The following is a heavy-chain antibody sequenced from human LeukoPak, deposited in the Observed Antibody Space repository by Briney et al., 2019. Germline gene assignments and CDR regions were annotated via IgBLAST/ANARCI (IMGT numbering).Heavy chain of an antibody. Sequence: GGSLRLSCAASGFTFSSYGMHWVRQAPGKGLEWVAVISYDGSNKYYADSVKGRFTISRDNSKNTLYLQMNSLRAEDTAVYYCAKDPDVDTAINHDYWGQGTLVTVSS. CDR1: GFTFSSYG. V-gene: IGHV3-30*18. CDR3: AKDPDVDTAINHDY. J-gene: IGHJ4*02. CDR2: ISYDGSNK. D-gene: IGHD5-18*01.